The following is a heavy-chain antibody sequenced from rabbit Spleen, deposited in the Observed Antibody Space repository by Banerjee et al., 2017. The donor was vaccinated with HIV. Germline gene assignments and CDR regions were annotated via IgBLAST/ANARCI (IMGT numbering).Heavy chain of an antibody. CDR3: ARDRPGSDNFDL. Sequence: QEQLVESGGGLVKPGASLTLTCKASGVSFSDSSYMCWVRQAPGKGLEWIACIEAGSSGFSYFASWAKGRFTISKTSSTMVTLQMTSLTAADTATYFCARDRPGSDNFDLWGPGTLVTVS. D-gene: IGHD3-1*01. J-gene: IGHJ4*01. V-gene: IGHV1S45*01. CDR1: GVSFSDSSY. CDR2: IEAGSSGFS.